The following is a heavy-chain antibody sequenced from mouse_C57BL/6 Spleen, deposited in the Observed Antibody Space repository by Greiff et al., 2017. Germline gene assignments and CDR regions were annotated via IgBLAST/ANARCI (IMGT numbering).Heavy chain of an antibody. CDR1: GYSITSGYY. Sequence: ESGPGLVKPSQSLSLTCSVTGYSITSGYYWNWIRQFPGNKLEWMGYISYDGSNNYNPSLKNRISITRDTSKNQFFLKLNSVTTEDTATYYCARGGDYYGTLDYWGQGTTLTVSS. J-gene: IGHJ2*01. V-gene: IGHV3-6*01. CDR2: ISYDGSN. D-gene: IGHD1-1*01. CDR3: ARGGDYYGTLDY.